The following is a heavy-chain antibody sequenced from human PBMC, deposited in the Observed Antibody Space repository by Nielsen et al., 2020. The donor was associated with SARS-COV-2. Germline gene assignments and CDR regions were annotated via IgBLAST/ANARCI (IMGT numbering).Heavy chain of an antibody. J-gene: IGHJ4*02. CDR1: GFTFANYG. D-gene: IGHD3-3*01. V-gene: IGHV3-30*18. CDR2: VSRDGSDT. CDR3: AKDVWSGAHQIGPDY. Sequence: GGSLRLSCAASGFTFANYGIHWVRQVPGRGLEWVAIVSRDGSDTFYVDSVKGRFTISRDNSKNTVYLQMNSLRAEDTAVYHCAKDVWSGAHQIGPDYWGQGTLVTVSS.